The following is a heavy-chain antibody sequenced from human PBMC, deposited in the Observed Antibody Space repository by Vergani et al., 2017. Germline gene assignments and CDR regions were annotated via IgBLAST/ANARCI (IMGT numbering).Heavy chain of an antibody. V-gene: IGHV3-30*18. D-gene: IGHD4-11*01. CDR1: GSSFRGHG. CDR2: ISYDGDRR. J-gene: IGHJ4*02. CDR3: AKDLSYSTAWPHFDS. Sequence: QVHLVESGGGVVQPGRSLTLSCVASGSSFRGHGMHWVRQAPGKGLEWVAMISYDGDRRDYGDFAKGRFTISRDSSKTVYLQMNSLRVEDTAMYFCAKDLSYSTAWPHFDSRVQGTLVTVSS.